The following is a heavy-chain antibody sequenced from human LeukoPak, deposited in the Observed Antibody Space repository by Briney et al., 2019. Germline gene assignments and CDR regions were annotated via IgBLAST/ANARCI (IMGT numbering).Heavy chain of an antibody. Sequence: GGSLRLSCAASGFTVSSNCMSWVRQAPGKGLEWVSVIYSGGSTYYADSVKGRFTISRDNSKNTLYLQMNSLRAEDTAVYYCARDANWGRLGYFDYWGQGTLVTVSS. CDR1: GFTVSSNC. V-gene: IGHV3-53*05. J-gene: IGHJ4*02. CDR2: IYSGGST. D-gene: IGHD7-27*01. CDR3: ARDANWGRLGYFDY.